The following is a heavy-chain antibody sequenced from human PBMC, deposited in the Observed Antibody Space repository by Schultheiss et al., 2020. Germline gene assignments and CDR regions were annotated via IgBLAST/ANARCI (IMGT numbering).Heavy chain of an antibody. D-gene: IGHD3-10*01. J-gene: IGHJ6*02. CDR2: ISSDGSNK. Sequence: GGSLRLSFAASGFSFSDHGMHWVRQAPGKGLEWVSFISSDGSNKDYVDSQKGRFTISRDNSKNTLYLEVNSLRAEDTAIYYCARRPVLPINYGMDVWGQGTTVTVSS. V-gene: IGHV3-30*03. CDR1: GFSFSDHG. CDR3: ARRPVLPINYGMDV.